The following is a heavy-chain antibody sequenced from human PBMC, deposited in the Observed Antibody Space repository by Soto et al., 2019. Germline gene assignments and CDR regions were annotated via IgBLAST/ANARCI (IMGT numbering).Heavy chain of an antibody. CDR3: ARLAEYSTSSH. D-gene: IGHD6-6*01. Sequence: SETLSLTCTVSGGSISSSSYYWVWIRQPPGKGLEWIGSIYYSGSTYYNPSLKSRVTISVDTSKNQFSLKLSSVTAADTAVYYCARLAEYSTSSHWGQGTLVTVSS. J-gene: IGHJ4*02. CDR2: IYYSGST. CDR1: GGSISSSSYY. V-gene: IGHV4-39*01.